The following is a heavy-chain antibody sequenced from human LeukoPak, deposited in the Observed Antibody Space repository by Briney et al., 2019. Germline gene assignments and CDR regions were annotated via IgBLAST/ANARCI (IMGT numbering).Heavy chain of an antibody. V-gene: IGHV3-11*01. D-gene: IGHD6-13*01. CDR1: GFTFSDYY. CDR3: AREGTDSSSWYPYYYYYYGMDV. Sequence: GGSLRLSCAASGFTFSDYYMSWLRQAPGKGLEWVSYISSSGSTIYYADSVKGRFTISRDNAKNSLYLQMNSLRAEDTAVYYCAREGTDSSSWYPYYYYYYGMDVWGQGTTVTVSS. J-gene: IGHJ6*02. CDR2: ISSSGSTI.